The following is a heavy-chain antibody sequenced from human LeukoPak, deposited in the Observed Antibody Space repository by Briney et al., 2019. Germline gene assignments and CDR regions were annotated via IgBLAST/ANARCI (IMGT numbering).Heavy chain of an antibody. CDR3: ARGPIQLWIHNAMDV. CDR1: GFTFGDHA. Sequence: GWSLRLSCTGSGFTFGDHAMSWVRQAPGKGLEWVGFIGSKAYRGTTEYAASVKGRFTISRDDSASIAYLQMNSLRTEDTAVYYCARGPIQLWIHNAMDVWGQGTTVTVSS. D-gene: IGHD5-18*01. CDR2: IGSKAYRGTT. J-gene: IGHJ6*02. V-gene: IGHV3-49*04.